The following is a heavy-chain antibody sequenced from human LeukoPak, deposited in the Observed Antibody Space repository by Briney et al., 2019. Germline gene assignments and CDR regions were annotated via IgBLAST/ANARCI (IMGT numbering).Heavy chain of an antibody. D-gene: IGHD2-2*01. Sequence: PGGSLRLSCAVSGFIVSSNYMTWVRQAPGKGLECVSVIYSSGKTYYTDPVQGRLTISRDDSKNTLYLQMNNLRVEDTAVYYCARDPGRVGDYWGQGTLVTVSS. CDR2: IYSSGKT. CDR1: GFIVSSNY. CDR3: ARDPGRVGDY. J-gene: IGHJ4*02. V-gene: IGHV3-53*01.